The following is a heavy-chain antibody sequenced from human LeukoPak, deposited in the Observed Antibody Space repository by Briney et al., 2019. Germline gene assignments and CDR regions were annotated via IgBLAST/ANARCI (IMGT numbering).Heavy chain of an antibody. CDR3: AGELLSDQYYYYYYYMDV. CDR2: IIPILGIA. J-gene: IGHJ6*03. V-gene: IGHV1-69*02. CDR1: GGTFSSYT. D-gene: IGHD2-2*01. Sequence: ASVTVSFKASGGTFSSYTISWVRQAPGQGLEWMGRIIPILGIANYAQKFQGRVTITADKSTSTAYMELSSLRSEDTAVYYCAGELLSDQYYYYYYYMDVWGKGTTVTVSS.